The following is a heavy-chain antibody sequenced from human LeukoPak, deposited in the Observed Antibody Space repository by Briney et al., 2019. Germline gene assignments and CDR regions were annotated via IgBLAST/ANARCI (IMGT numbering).Heavy chain of an antibody. CDR2: IYSGGYT. D-gene: IGHD1-7*01. CDR3: TTDEDWNYARKDV. J-gene: IGHJ6*02. V-gene: IGHV3-53*01. CDR1: GGSFSGYY. Sequence: PSETLSLTCAVYGGSFSGYYMSWVRQAPGKGLEWVSVIYSGGYTYYADSVKGRFTISRDNSKNTLFLQMNSLRAEDTAVYYCTTDEDWNYARKDVWGQGATVIVSS.